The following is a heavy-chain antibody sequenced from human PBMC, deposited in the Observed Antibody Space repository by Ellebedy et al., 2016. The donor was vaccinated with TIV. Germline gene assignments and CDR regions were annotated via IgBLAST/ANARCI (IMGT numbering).Heavy chain of an antibody. CDR3: ARLRDALADELDF. Sequence: GESLKISCQSSGYRFSNHWIAWVRQQRGKGLEWVGFIYPGDSDTRYSPSFQGQVTISSDNSISTVYLQWSGLKASDTAVYFCARLRDALADELDFWGQGTLVTVSS. J-gene: IGHJ4*02. CDR2: IYPGDSDT. D-gene: IGHD6-19*01. V-gene: IGHV5-51*01. CDR1: GYRFSNHW.